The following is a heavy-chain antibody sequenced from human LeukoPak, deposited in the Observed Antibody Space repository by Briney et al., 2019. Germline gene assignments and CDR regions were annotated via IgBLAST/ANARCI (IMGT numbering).Heavy chain of an antibody. J-gene: IGHJ5*02. CDR2: IYYSGST. V-gene: IGHV4-39*01. D-gene: IGHD6-19*01. CDR1: GGSISSSSYY. Sequence: SETLSLTCTVSGGSISSSSYYWGWIRQPPGKGLVWIGSIYYSGSTYYNPSLKSRVTISVDTSKNQSSLKLSSVTAADPAVYYWARLFLWNGSSKGWSWFAPWGQGTLVTVSS. CDR3: ARLFLWNGSSKGWSWFAP.